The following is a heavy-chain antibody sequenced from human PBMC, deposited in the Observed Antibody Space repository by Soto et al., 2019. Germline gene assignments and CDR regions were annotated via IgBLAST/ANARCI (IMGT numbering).Heavy chain of an antibody. V-gene: IGHV3-30*18. CDR1: GFTFSSYG. CDR3: AKSPTYSSSWYYYGMDV. D-gene: IGHD6-13*01. CDR2: ISYDGSNK. J-gene: IGHJ6*02. Sequence: GGSLRLSCAASGFTFSSYGMHWVRQAPGKGLEWVAVISYDGSNKYYADSVKGRFTISRDNSKNTLYLQMNSLRAEDTAVYYCAKSPTYSSSWYYYGMDVWGQGTTVTVSS.